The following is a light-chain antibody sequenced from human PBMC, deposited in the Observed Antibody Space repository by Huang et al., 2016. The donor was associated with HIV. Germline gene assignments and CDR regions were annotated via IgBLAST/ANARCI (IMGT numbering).Light chain of an antibody. CDR2: GAS. CDR1: PSVSSSY. Sequence: EIVLTQSPGTLSLSPGERATLSCRASPSVSSSYLAWYQQKPGQAPRLLIYGASSRATGIPDRFSGSGSGTDFTLTISRLEPEDFAMYYCQQYGSSTRTFGQGTKVEIK. V-gene: IGKV3-20*01. J-gene: IGKJ1*01. CDR3: QQYGSSTRT.